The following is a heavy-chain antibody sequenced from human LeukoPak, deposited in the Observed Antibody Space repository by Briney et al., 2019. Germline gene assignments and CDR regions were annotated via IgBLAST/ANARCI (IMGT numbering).Heavy chain of an antibody. D-gene: IGHD6-6*01. CDR3: AKDNGGSSSSPSHP. J-gene: IGHJ5*02. V-gene: IGHV3-23*01. CDR2: IRRGVGST. Sequence: GGSLRLSCAASGFTFSSYDLSWVRQAPGKGLECVSAIRRGVGSTYYADSVKGRFTISRDNSKNTLYLQMNSLRPEDTAVYYCAKDNGGSSSSPSHPWGQGTLVTVSS. CDR1: GFTFSSYD.